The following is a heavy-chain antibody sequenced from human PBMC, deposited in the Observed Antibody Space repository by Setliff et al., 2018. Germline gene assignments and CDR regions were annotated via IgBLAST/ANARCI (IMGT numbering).Heavy chain of an antibody. V-gene: IGHV3-30*02. CDR2: IRYDGTTE. CDR1: GFTFSSYS. CDR3: SRDLQGSGDYVVDY. J-gene: IGHJ4*02. D-gene: IGHD4-17*01. Sequence: GGSLRLSCTASGFTFSSYSMNWVRQAPGKGLEWVAFIRYDGTTESYADSVRGRFTISRDNAENSLTLQMNSLRVEDTAVYYCSRDLQGSGDYVVDYWGQGTLVTVSS.